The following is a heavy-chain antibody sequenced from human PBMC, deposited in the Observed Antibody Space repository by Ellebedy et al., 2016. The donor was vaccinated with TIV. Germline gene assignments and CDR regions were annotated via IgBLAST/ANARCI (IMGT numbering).Heavy chain of an antibody. J-gene: IGHJ2*01. Sequence: GESLKISXAASGFTFSSCSMTWVRQAPGKGLEWVSTIYGSGTRVFYADPVKGRFTVSRDNSKKTLYLLMNSLRAEDTAVYYCAKDVVETGEHYFDLWGRGTLVTVSS. V-gene: IGHV3-23*05. CDR1: GFTFSSCS. D-gene: IGHD7-27*01. CDR2: IYGSGTRV. CDR3: AKDVVETGEHYFDL.